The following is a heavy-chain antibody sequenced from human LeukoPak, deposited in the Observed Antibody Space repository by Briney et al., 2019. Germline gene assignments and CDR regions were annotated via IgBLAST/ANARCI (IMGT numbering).Heavy chain of an antibody. J-gene: IGHJ2*01. V-gene: IGHV4-39*01. CDR2: IYCSGST. CDR3: ARHVLSGYLNYWYFDL. D-gene: IGHD3-3*01. Sequence: PSETLSLTCTVSGGSISSSSYYWGWIRQPPGKGLEWIGSIYCSGSTYYNPSLKSRVTISVDTSKNQFSLKLSSVTAADTAVYYCARHVLSGYLNYWYFDLWGRGTRVRLSS. CDR1: GGSISSSSYY.